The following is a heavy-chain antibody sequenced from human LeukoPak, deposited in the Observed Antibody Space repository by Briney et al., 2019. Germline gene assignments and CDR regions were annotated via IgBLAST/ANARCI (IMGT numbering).Heavy chain of an antibody. D-gene: IGHD1-26*01. Sequence: GGSLRLSCTASGFMFDIYAMSWVRQAPGKGLEWVSTIRGNGGNTYYADSVKGRFTISRDNAKNSLYLQMNSLRAEDTAVYYCAGGVGATSNYWGQGTLVTVSS. CDR1: GFMFDIYA. CDR2: IRGNGGNT. J-gene: IGHJ4*02. V-gene: IGHV3-23*01. CDR3: AGGVGATSNY.